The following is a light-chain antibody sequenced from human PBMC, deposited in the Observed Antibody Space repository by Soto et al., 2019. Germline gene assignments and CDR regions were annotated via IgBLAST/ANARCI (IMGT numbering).Light chain of an antibody. Sequence: EIVLTQSPGTLSLSPGERATLSCRASQSVSSSYLAWYQQKPGQAPRLLIYDASNRATGIPARFSGSGSGTDFTLTISSLEPEDVAVYYCQQRGNRPPWTFGQGTKVDI. J-gene: IGKJ1*01. CDR1: QSVSSSY. V-gene: IGKV3D-20*02. CDR2: DAS. CDR3: QQRGNRPPWT.